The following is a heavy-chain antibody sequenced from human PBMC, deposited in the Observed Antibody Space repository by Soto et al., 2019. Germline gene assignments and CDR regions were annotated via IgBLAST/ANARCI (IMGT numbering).Heavy chain of an antibody. D-gene: IGHD6-19*01. V-gene: IGHV4-59*08. CDR2: MSNTGGT. J-gene: IGHJ4*02. CDR3: ARHAVHSSGFTDY. Sequence: PSETLSLTCTVSGASITDYFWTWIRQPPGKGLEWVGYMSNTGGTNSSPSVKSRITISVDTSKNQFSLKLSSVTAADTAVYYCARHAVHSSGFTDYWGQGTLVTVSS. CDR1: GASITDYF.